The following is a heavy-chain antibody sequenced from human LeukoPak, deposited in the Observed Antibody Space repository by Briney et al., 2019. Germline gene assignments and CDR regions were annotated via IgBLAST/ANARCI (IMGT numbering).Heavy chain of an antibody. V-gene: IGHV3-64*01. J-gene: IGHJ4*02. Sequence: GGSLRLSCAASGFTFSDYAMHWVRQAPGKELEYVSAISSNGGSIHYANSVKGRFTISRDNSKNTLDLQMSSLRAEDTAVYYCAKDPSYTAAGIDYWGQGTLVTVSS. D-gene: IGHD6-13*01. CDR2: ISSNGGSI. CDR3: AKDPSYTAAGIDY. CDR1: GFTFSDYA.